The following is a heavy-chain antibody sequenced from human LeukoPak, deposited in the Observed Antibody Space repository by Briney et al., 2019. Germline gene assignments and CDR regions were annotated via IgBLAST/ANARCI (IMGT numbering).Heavy chain of an antibody. CDR3: ARGTSMVRGVRDDAFDI. V-gene: IGHV4-59*01. J-gene: IGHJ3*02. D-gene: IGHD3-10*01. CDR2: ISYSGDT. Sequence: PSETLSLTCTVSGDSIGSFYWSWLRQPPGKGLEWIGHISYSGDTNYNPSLKSRVSLSVDTSKNQFSLRLSSVTAADTAVFYCARGTSMVRGVRDDAFDIWGQGTMVTVSS. CDR1: GDSIGSFY.